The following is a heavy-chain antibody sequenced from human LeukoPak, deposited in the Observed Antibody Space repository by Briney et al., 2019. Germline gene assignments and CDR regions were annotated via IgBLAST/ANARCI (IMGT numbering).Heavy chain of an antibody. J-gene: IGHJ4*02. CDR2: INRSGST. D-gene: IGHD3-3*01. CDR3: ARGRYYDFWSGYYTSGPYFDY. Sequence: SETLSLTCAVYGGSFSGYYWSWIRQPPGKGLEWIGEINRSGSTNYNPSLKSRVPISVDTSKNQFSLKLSSVTAADTAVYYCARGRYYDFWSGYYTSGPYFDYWGQGTLVTVSS. CDR1: GGSFSGYY. V-gene: IGHV4-34*01.